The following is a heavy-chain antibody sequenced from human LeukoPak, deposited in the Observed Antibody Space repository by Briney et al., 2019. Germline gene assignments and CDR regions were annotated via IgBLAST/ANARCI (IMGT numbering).Heavy chain of an antibody. D-gene: IGHD5-12*01. Sequence: GGPLRLSCAASGFAFSNYAMSWVRQTPGKGLEWVSSIGGSGADTYSADSVKGRFIISRDNSKNTLYLQMNSLRAEDTAIYYCAKDLSPSGGFWGQGALVTVSS. V-gene: IGHV3-23*01. CDR3: AKDLSPSGGF. CDR1: GFAFSNYA. CDR2: IGGSGADT. J-gene: IGHJ4*02.